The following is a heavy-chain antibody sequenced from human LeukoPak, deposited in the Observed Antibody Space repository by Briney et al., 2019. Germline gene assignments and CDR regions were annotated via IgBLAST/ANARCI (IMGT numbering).Heavy chain of an antibody. CDR1: GYTFTGYY. D-gene: IGHD3-16*02. Sequence: ASVKVSCKASGYTFTGYYMHWVRQAPGQGLEWMGWINPNSGGINYAQKFQGRVTMTRDTSISTAYMELSRLRSDDTAVYCCARPYYDYVWGSYRFHWFDPWGQGTLVTVSS. CDR3: ARPYYDYVWGSYRFHWFDP. V-gene: IGHV1-2*02. J-gene: IGHJ5*02. CDR2: INPNSGGI.